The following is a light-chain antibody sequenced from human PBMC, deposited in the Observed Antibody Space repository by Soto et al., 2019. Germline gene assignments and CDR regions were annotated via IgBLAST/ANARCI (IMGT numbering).Light chain of an antibody. J-gene: IGKJ4*01. CDR2: AAS. CDR3: QQRKSYPLS. V-gene: IGKV1-9*01. Sequence: DIQLTQSPSFLSASVGDRVTITCRTSQDISSYLAWYQQKPGKAPQLLISAASTLQSGVPSRFSGSGSGTEFTLAISSLQREDFANYYCQQRKSYPLSFGGGTKVEI. CDR1: QDISSY.